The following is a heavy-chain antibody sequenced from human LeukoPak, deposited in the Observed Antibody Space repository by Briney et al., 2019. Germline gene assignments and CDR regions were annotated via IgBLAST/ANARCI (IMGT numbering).Heavy chain of an antibody. Sequence: SVKVSCKASGFTFTSSAVQWVRQARGQRLEWIGWIVVGSGNTNYAQKFQERVTITRDMSTSTAYMELSSLRSEDTAVYYCARASYYYDSSGYYFDYWGQGTLVTVSS. J-gene: IGHJ4*02. CDR1: GFTFTSSA. D-gene: IGHD3-22*01. CDR2: IVVGSGNT. CDR3: ARASYYYDSSGYYFDY. V-gene: IGHV1-58*01.